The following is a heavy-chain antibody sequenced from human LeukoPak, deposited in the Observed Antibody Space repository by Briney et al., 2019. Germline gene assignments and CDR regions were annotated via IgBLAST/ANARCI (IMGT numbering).Heavy chain of an antibody. CDR3: ARCPPYSSTDY. J-gene: IGHJ4*02. D-gene: IGHD6-13*01. CDR2: INHSGST. Sequence: SETLSLTCAVYGGSFSGYYWSWIRQPPGKGLEWIGEINHSGSTNYNPSLKSRVTISVDTSKNQFSLKLSSVTAADTAVYYCARCPPYSSTDYWGQGTLVTVSS. V-gene: IGHV4-34*01. CDR1: GGSFSGYY.